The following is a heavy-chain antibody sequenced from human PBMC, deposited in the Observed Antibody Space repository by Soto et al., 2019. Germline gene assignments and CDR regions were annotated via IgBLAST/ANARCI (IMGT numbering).Heavy chain of an antibody. Sequence: PGESLKISCKGSGYSFTSYWIGWVRQMPGKGLEWMGIIYPGDSDTRYSPSFQGQVTISADKSISTAYLQWSNLKASDTAMYYCARGNIAARLQNWFDPWGQGTLVTVSS. D-gene: IGHD6-6*01. CDR2: IYPGDSDT. V-gene: IGHV5-51*01. CDR3: ARGNIAARLQNWFDP. J-gene: IGHJ5*02. CDR1: GYSFTSYW.